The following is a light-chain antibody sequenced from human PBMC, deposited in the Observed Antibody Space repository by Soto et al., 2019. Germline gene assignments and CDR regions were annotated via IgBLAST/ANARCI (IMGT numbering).Light chain of an antibody. V-gene: IGKV1-33*01. Sequence: DIQMTQSPSSLSASVGDRVTITCQASQDISNYLNWYQQKPGKAPKLLIYDASNLETGVPSRFSGSGSRTAFTFTISSLQPEDIATYYCQQYDNLPPLTFGGGTKVEIK. CDR2: DAS. J-gene: IGKJ4*01. CDR3: QQYDNLPPLT. CDR1: QDISNY.